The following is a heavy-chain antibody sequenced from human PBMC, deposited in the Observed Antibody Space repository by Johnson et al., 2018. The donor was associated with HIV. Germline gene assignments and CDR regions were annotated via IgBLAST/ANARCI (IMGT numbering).Heavy chain of an antibody. Sequence: EQLVESGGGLVQPGGSLRLSCAASGFTVSSNYMSWVRQDPGKGLEWVSVIYSGGSTYYADSVKGRFTISRDNSKNTLYLQMNSLRAEDTAVYYCARGISNWNYFDDDAFDIWGQGTMVTVSS. CDR3: ARGISNWNYFDDDAFDI. D-gene: IGHD1-7*01. CDR2: IYSGGST. J-gene: IGHJ3*02. CDR1: GFTVSSNY. V-gene: IGHV3-66*01.